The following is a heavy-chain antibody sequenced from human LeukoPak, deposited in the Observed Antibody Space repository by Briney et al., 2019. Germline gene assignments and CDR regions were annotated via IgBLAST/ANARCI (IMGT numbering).Heavy chain of an antibody. Sequence: PGGSLRPSCAASGFTFSSYAMSWVRQAQGTGLEWVSSIGGSGGITYYADSVKGQFTISRDNPKNTLYLQMNSLRAEDTAVYYCAKDMSFGDYSDDYWGQGTLVTVSS. CDR2: IGGSGGIT. D-gene: IGHD4-17*01. J-gene: IGHJ4*02. CDR1: GFTFSSYA. CDR3: AKDMSFGDYSDDY. V-gene: IGHV3-23*01.